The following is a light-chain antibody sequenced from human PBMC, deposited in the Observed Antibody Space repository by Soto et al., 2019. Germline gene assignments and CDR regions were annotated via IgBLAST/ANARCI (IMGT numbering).Light chain of an antibody. CDR3: QKYNSPPRT. J-gene: IGKJ1*01. V-gene: IGKV1-27*01. Sequence: DIQMTQSPSTLSASVGDRVTITCRSSQGISNYLAWYQQKPGELPKLVIYAASILQTGVPSRFSGSGSGTDFSLTISSLQPEDVATYFCQKYNSPPRTFGQGTKGGYQ. CDR1: QGISNY. CDR2: AAS.